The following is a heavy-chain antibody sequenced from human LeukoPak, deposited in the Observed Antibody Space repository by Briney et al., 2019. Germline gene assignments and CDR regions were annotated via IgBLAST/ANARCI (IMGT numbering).Heavy chain of an antibody. CDR1: GFTFSSYS. D-gene: IGHD6-19*01. V-gene: IGHV3-21*01. J-gene: IGHJ3*02. CDR3: ARDASGWYPSDAFDI. CDR2: ISSSSYI. Sequence: PGGSLRLSCAASGFTFSSYSMNWVRQAPGKGLEWVPSISSSSYIYYADSVKGRFTISRDNAKNSLYLQMNSLRAEDTAVYYCARDASGWYPSDAFDIWGQGTMVTVSS.